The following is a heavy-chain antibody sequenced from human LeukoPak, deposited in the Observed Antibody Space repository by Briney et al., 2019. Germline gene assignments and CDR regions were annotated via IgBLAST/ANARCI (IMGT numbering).Heavy chain of an antibody. CDR1: GFTFSSYI. Sequence: GGSLRLSCAASGFTFSSYIMNWVRQAPGKGLEWVSSISSSSSYIYYADSVKGRFTISRDNAKNSLYLQMNSLRAEDTAVYYCAREEGGYSSSYGMDVWGQGTTVTVSS. D-gene: IGHD5-18*01. J-gene: IGHJ6*02. CDR3: AREEGGYSSSYGMDV. V-gene: IGHV3-21*01. CDR2: ISSSSSYI.